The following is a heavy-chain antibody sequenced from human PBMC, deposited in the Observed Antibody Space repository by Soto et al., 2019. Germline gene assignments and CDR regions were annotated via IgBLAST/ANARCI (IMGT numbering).Heavy chain of an antibody. D-gene: IGHD6-19*01. CDR1: GGSVSSGSYY. CDR2: IYYSGST. Sequence: SETLSLTCTVSGGSVSSGSYYWSWIRQPPGKGLEWIGYIYYSGSTNYNPTLKSRITISVDTSKNQFSLKLSSVTAADTAVYYCARDEWLVRDGYYYGMDVWGQGTTVTVSS. CDR3: ARDEWLVRDGYYYGMDV. V-gene: IGHV4-61*01. J-gene: IGHJ6*02.